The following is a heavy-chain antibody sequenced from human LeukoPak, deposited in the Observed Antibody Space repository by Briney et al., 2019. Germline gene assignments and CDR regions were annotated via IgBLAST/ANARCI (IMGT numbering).Heavy chain of an antibody. J-gene: IGHJ4*02. Sequence: GMSLRLSCAASGFTFSSYGMHWVRQAPGKGLEWVAVIWYDGSNKYYADSVKGRFTISRDNSKNTLYLQMNSLRAEDTAVYYCARTYYYDSSGFGYWGQGTLVTVSS. CDR3: ARTYYYDSSGFGY. CDR2: IWYDGSNK. CDR1: GFTFSSYG. D-gene: IGHD3-22*01. V-gene: IGHV3-33*01.